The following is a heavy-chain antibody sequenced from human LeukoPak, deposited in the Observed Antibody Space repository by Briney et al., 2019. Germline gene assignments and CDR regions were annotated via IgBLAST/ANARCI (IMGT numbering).Heavy chain of an antibody. V-gene: IGHV1-24*01. D-gene: IGHD3-3*01. J-gene: IGHJ5*02. CDR2: FDPEDGET. Sequence: ASVKVSCKVSGYTLTELSMHWVRQAPGKGLEWMGGFDPEDGETIYAQKFQGRVTMNEDTSTDTAYMELSSLRSEDTAVYYCATNRLTIFGVVAGFDPWGQGTLVTVSS. CDR1: GYTLTELS. CDR3: ATNRLTIFGVVAGFDP.